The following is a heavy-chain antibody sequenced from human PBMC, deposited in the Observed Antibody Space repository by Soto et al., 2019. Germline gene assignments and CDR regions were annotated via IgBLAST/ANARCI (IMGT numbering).Heavy chain of an antibody. J-gene: IGHJ4*01. D-gene: IGHD2-21*01. CDR3: ARTRMIESWIDY. Sequence: PSETVSLTGDVSGDSISTYYWSWIRQPPGKGLEWIGYVYYSGSTLYNPSLESRVTLSIDMSKKQVSLKLSSVIAADTAVYYCARTRMIESWIDYWGHGTLVTVSS. V-gene: IGHV4-59*01. CDR1: GDSISTYY. CDR2: VYYSGST.